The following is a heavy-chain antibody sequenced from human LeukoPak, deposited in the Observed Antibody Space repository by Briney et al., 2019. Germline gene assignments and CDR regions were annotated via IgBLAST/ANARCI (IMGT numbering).Heavy chain of an antibody. J-gene: IGHJ5*02. V-gene: IGHV3-30-3*01. CDR2: ISSDGFRK. D-gene: IGHD5-12*01. CDR1: GMSFNVYV. Sequence: PGGSLRLSCAASGMSFNVYVMYWVRQSPGKGLEWVALISSDGFRKNYAESVKGRFTLSRDNSKNTMDLQMNNLRVEDTAVYYCARERRGYSYGTLDPWGQGTLVTVSS. CDR3: ARERRGYSYGTLDP.